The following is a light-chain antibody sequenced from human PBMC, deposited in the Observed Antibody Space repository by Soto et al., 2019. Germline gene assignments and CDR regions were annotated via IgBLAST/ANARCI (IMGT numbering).Light chain of an antibody. V-gene: IGKV3-15*01. Sequence: EIVMTQSPATLSVSPGERATLSCRASQSVSSNSAWYQQKPGQAPRLLIYGASTRATGIPARFSGSGSETEFTLTISSLQSEDFAVYYCQQYNNWLVTFGQGTKLEIK. CDR1: QSVSSN. J-gene: IGKJ2*01. CDR2: GAS. CDR3: QQYNNWLVT.